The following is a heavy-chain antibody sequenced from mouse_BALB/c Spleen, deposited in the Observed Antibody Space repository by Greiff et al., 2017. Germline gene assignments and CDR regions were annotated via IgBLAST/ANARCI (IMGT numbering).Heavy chain of an antibody. Sequence: EVQVVESGAELVRSGASVKLSCTASGFNIKDYYMHWVKQRPEQGLEWIGWIDPENGDTEYAPKFQGKATMTADTSSNTAYLQLSSLTSEDTAVYYCKGDDYDGYAMDYWGQGTSVTVSS. CDR2: IDPENGDT. CDR3: KGDDYDGYAMDY. J-gene: IGHJ4*01. CDR1: GFNIKDYY. D-gene: IGHD2-4*01. V-gene: IGHV14-4*02.